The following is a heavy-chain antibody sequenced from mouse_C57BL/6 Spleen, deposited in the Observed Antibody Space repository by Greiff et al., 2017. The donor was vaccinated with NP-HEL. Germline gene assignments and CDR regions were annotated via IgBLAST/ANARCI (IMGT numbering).Heavy chain of an antibody. CDR2: INPYNGGT. CDR3: ARGALSHTSDFDD. V-gene: IGHV1-19*01. D-gene: IGHD1-1*01. CDR1: GYTFTDYY. Sequence: VQLQQSGPVLVKPGASVKISCKASGYTFTDYYMNWVKQSHGKSLEWIGVINPYNGGTSYNQKFKGKATLTVDKSSSTAYMELNSLTSEDSAVYYCARGALSHTSDFDDWGQGTTLTVSS. J-gene: IGHJ2*01.